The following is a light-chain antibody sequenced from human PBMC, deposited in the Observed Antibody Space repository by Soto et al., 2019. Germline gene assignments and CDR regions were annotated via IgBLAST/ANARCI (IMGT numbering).Light chain of an antibody. V-gene: IGKV3-20*01. CDR1: QSLGSRR. Sequence: EIVLTQSPGTLSLSPGERATLSCRASQSLGSRRLAWYQQKPGQPPRLLIHAASTRATGIPDRFSGSGSGTDFTLTISRLEPEDFAVYFCELYGGSPLSFVPGTKVDVK. J-gene: IGKJ3*01. CDR2: AAS. CDR3: ELYGGSPLS.